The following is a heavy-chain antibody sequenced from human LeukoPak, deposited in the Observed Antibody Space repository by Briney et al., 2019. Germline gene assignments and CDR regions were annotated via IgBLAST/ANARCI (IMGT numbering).Heavy chain of an antibody. J-gene: IGHJ4*02. D-gene: IGHD3-9*01. Sequence: SVKVSCKASGYTFTSYGIYWVRQAPGQGLEWMGGIIPIFGTANYAQKFQGRVTITADESTSTAYMELSSLRSEDTAVYCCARGAVEMLYDILTPYLDYWGQGTLVTVSS. CDR1: GYTFTSYG. CDR2: IIPIFGTA. CDR3: ARGAVEMLYDILTPYLDY. V-gene: IGHV1-69*13.